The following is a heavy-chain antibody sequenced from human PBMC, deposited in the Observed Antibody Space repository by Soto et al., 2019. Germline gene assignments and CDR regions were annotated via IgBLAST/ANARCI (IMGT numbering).Heavy chain of an antibody. Sequence: QVQLQQWGAGLLKPSETLSLTCAVYGGSFSDYYWSWIRQPPGKGLEWIGEINHRGSTSYNPSLKGRVTISVDTSKNQFSLKLSSVTAADTAVYYCARDGYTYGSFDYWGQGTLVSVSS. D-gene: IGHD5-18*01. CDR1: GGSFSDYY. V-gene: IGHV4-34*01. CDR2: INHRGST. J-gene: IGHJ4*02. CDR3: ARDGYTYGSFDY.